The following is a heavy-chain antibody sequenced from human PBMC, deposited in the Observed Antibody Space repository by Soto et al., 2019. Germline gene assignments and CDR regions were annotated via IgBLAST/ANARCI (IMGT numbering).Heavy chain of an antibody. J-gene: IGHJ4*02. V-gene: IGHV1-69*12. D-gene: IGHD4-4*01. Sequence: HVQLVQSGAEVKKSGSSVKVSCKASGGTFSSYAISWVRQAPGQGLEWMGGIIPIFGTADYAQKFQGRVTITADESTSTAYMELSSLRSEDTAVYYCARDGGVYDYSPFDYWGQGTLVTVSS. CDR1: GGTFSSYA. CDR2: IIPIFGTA. CDR3: ARDGGVYDYSPFDY.